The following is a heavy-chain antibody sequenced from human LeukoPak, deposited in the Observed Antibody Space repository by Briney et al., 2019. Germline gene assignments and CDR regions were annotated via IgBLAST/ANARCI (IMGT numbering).Heavy chain of an antibody. J-gene: IGHJ4*02. D-gene: IGHD3-22*01. CDR1: GGSFSGYY. CDR2: IYYSGST. V-gene: IGHV4-31*11. CDR3: AREDSSGYNY. Sequence: PSETLSLTCAVYGGSFSGYYWSWIRQHPGKGLEWIGYIYYSGSTYYNPSLKSRVTISVDTSKNQFSLKLSSVTAADTAVYYCAREDSSGYNYWGQGTLVTVSS.